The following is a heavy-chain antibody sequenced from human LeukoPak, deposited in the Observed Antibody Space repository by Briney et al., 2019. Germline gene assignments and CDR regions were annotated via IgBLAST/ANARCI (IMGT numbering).Heavy chain of an antibody. CDR2: INASGGST. D-gene: IGHD6-13*01. V-gene: IGHV1-46*01. Sequence: ASVKLSCKASGYTFTRYYIHWVRQALGQGLEWMGIINASGGSTSNAQKFQGRVTMTRDTSTSTVYMEMSSLRSEDTAVYYCARDPLGYSSTLDYWGQGTLVTVSS. J-gene: IGHJ4*02. CDR1: GYTFTRYY. CDR3: ARDPLGYSSTLDY.